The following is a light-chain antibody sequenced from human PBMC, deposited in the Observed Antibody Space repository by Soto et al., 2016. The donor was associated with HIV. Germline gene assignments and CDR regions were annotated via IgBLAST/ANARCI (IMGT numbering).Light chain of an antibody. CDR3: QVWDGTNDHHVV. Sequence: SYVLTQPPSVSVAPGKTAKITCGGNNIGTESVHWYQQKPGQAPVLVVYDDSDRPSGIPERFSGSNSVNTATLTISRVEVGDEADYYRQVWDGTNDHHVVFGGGTKLTVL. CDR1: NIGTES. CDR2: DDS. J-gene: IGLJ2*01. V-gene: IGLV3-21*03.